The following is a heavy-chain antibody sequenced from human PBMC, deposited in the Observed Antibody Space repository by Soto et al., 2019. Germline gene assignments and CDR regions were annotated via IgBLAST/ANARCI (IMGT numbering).Heavy chain of an antibody. CDR3: ARDLAKGGGSAGFDY. CDR1: RYTFTVYY. Sequence: ASVNVSCKASRYTFTVYYIHWVRQAPGQGLEWMGWINPKSGGTMYPQKFQGRVTMTWDTSISTAYMALTRLRSDDTAVYYCARDLAKGGGSAGFDYWGQGTLVTVSS. D-gene: IGHD1-26*01. V-gene: IGHV1-2*02. CDR2: INPKSGGT. J-gene: IGHJ4*02.